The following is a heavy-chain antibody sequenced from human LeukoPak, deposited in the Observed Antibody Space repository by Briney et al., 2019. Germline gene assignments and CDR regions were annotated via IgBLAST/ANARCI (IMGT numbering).Heavy chain of an antibody. J-gene: IGHJ4*02. D-gene: IGHD6-13*01. CDR3: AASDGEQQLAL. V-gene: IGHV3-43*01. CDR2: ISWNGVTT. Sequence: PGGSLRLSCAASGFSFRGYTMHWVRQVPGRGLEWVSLISWNGVTTYYRDSVKGRFTISRDDSKNSLYLQMNSLRSEDSALYYCAASDGEQQLALWGQGTLVTVSS. CDR1: GFSFRGYT.